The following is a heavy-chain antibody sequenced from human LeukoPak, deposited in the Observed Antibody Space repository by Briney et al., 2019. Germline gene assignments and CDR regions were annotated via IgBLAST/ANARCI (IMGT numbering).Heavy chain of an antibody. CDR1: GGSFSGYY. D-gene: IGHD3-10*01. J-gene: IGHJ5*02. CDR2: INHSGST. V-gene: IGHV4-34*01. Sequence: SETLSLTCAVYGGSFSGYYWSWIRQPPGKGLEWMGEINHSGSTNYNPSLESRVTISLDTFKNQFSLKLSSVTGADTAVYYCERGARSWTMVRGVINWFDPWGQGTLVTVSS. CDR3: ERGARSWTMVRGVINWFDP.